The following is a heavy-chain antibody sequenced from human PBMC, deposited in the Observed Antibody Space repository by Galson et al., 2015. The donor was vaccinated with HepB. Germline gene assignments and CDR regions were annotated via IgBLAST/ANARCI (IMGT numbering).Heavy chain of an antibody. J-gene: IGHJ6*02. Sequence: SLRLSCAASGFTFSSYSMNWVRQAPGKGLEWVSSISSSSSYIYYADSVKGRFTISRDNAKNSLYLQMNSLRAEDTAVYYCARDLFSPTTQAPSHSYYYYYGMDVWGQGTTVTVSS. CDR2: ISSSSSYI. D-gene: IGHD1-1*01. CDR1: GFTFSSYS. V-gene: IGHV3-21*01. CDR3: ARDLFSPTTQAPSHSYYYYYGMDV.